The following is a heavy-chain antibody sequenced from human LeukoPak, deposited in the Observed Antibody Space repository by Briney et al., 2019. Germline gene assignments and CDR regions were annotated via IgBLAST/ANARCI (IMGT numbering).Heavy chain of an antibody. D-gene: IGHD2-2*01. CDR2: IYYSGST. CDR1: GGSISSYY. Sequence: PSETLSLTCTVSGGSISSYYWSWIRQPPGKGLEWIGYIYYSGSTNYNPSLKSRVTISVDTSKNQFSLKLSSVTAADTAVYYCARAPYYCSSTSCYLSYYYMDVWGKGTTVTVSS. V-gene: IGHV4-59*01. CDR3: ARAPYYCSSTSCYLSYYYMDV. J-gene: IGHJ6*03.